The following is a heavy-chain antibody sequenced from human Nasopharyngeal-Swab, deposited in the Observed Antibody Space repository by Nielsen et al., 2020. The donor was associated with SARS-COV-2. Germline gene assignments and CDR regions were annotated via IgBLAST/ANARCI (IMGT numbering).Heavy chain of an antibody. V-gene: IGHV3-33*01. Sequence: GESLKISCAASGFTFSSYGMHWVRQAPGKGLEWVAVIWYDGSNKYYADSVKGRFTISRDNSKNTLYLQMNSLRAEDTAVYYCARWEGSPRNAFDYWGQGTLVTVSS. CDR3: ARWEGSPRNAFDY. CDR2: IWYDGSNK. J-gene: IGHJ4*02. CDR1: GFTFSSYG. D-gene: IGHD1-1*01.